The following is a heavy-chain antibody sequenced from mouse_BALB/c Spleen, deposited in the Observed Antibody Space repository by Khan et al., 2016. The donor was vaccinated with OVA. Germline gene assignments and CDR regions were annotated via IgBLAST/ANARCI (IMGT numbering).Heavy chain of an antibody. CDR2: ISSGGNYT. Sequence: EVNVVESGGDLVKPGGSLKLSCAASGFTFSSYAMSWVRQTPEKRLEWVATISSGGNYTYYPDSVKGRFTISRDNAKNTLYLQMSSLRSEDTAMYYCTRPPITTVVATSYWFFDVWGAGTTVTVSS. J-gene: IGHJ1*01. CDR1: GFTFSSYA. V-gene: IGHV5-9-3*01. CDR3: TRPPITTVVATSYWFFDV. D-gene: IGHD1-1*01.